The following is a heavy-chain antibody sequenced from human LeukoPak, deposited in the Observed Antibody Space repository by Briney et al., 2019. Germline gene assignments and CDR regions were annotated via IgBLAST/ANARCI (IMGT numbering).Heavy chain of an antibody. V-gene: IGHV4-59*08. CDR1: GGSINSHY. CDR3: VRRDNTGWNYFDH. D-gene: IGHD6-19*01. J-gene: IGHJ4*02. Sequence: SETLSLTCTVSGGSINSHYWSWIRQPPGKGLQWIGDIYYSERTNYNPSLRSRVTISVDTSKNQLSLKLTSVLAADTAMYYCVRRDNTGWNYFDHWGQGILATVSS. CDR2: IYYSERT.